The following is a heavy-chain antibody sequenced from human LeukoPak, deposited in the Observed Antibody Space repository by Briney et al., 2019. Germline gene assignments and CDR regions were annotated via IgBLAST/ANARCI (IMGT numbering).Heavy chain of an antibody. D-gene: IGHD3-3*01. Sequence: GGSLRLSCAASGFTFSNAWMSWVRQAPGKGLEWVGRIKSKTDGGTTDYAAPVKGRFTISRDDSKNTLYLQMNSLKTEDTAVYYCTTHLDDFWSGIDYWGQGTLVTVSS. CDR2: IKSKTDGGTT. V-gene: IGHV3-15*01. J-gene: IGHJ4*02. CDR1: GFTFSNAW. CDR3: TTHLDDFWSGIDY.